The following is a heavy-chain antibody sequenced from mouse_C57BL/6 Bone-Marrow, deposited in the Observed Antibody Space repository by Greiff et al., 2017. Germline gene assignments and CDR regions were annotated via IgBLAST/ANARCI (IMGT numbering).Heavy chain of an antibody. J-gene: IGHJ2*01. CDR2: IDPSDSYT. V-gene: IGHV1-69*01. CDR1: GYTFTSYW. Sequence: VQLQQPGAELVMPGASVKLSCKASGYTFTSYWMHWVKQRPGQGLEWIGEIDPSDSYTNYNQKFKGKSTLTVDKSSSTAYMQLSSLTSEDSAVXYCAREKAFITTVVAHFDYWGQGTTLTVSS. CDR3: AREKAFITTVVAHFDY. D-gene: IGHD1-1*01.